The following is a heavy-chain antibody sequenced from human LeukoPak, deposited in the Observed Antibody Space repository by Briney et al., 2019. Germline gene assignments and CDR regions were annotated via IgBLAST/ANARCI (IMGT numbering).Heavy chain of an antibody. D-gene: IGHD3-16*02. J-gene: IGHJ4*02. CDR2: ISGSGVST. Sequence: GGSLRLSCAASGFTFSNVWMNWVRQAPGKGLEWVSAISGSGVSTYYADSVKGRFTISGDNSKNTLYLQMSSLRAEDTAVYYCAKGRSVITFGGLIVYYFDYWGQGTLVTVSS. CDR3: AKGRSVITFGGLIVYYFDY. CDR1: GFTFSNVW. V-gene: IGHV3-23*01.